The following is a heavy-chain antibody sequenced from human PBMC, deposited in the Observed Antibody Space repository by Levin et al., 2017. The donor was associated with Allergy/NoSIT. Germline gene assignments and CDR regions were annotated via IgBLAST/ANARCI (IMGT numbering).Heavy chain of an antibody. V-gene: IGHV1-18*01. D-gene: IGHD3/OR15-3a*01. Sequence: GGSLRLSCKTSGYTFSSYGVSWVRQFPGQGLEWMGWISGYNGNRIYSQKLQGRVTLTMDTSTATVFMELRGLTSDDTALYYCARDGVYDFRSPHYWGYFDLWGQGTLVTVSS. CDR2: ISGYNGNR. CDR3: ARDGVYDFRSPHYWGYFDL. CDR1: GYTFSSYG. J-gene: IGHJ5*02.